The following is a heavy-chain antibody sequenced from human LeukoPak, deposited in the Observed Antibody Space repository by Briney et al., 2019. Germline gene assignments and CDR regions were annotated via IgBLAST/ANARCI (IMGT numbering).Heavy chain of an antibody. J-gene: IGHJ4*02. V-gene: IGHV3-48*02. CDR1: GFTFSSYS. D-gene: IGHD5-12*01. CDR3: ARDNRGYSGYDPLDY. Sequence: GGSLRLSCAASGFTFSSYSLNWVRQAPGKGLEWLSYIGTTVTTIYYADSVKGRFTISRDNAKNSLYLQMDSLRDEDTAVYYCARDNRGYSGYDPLDYWGQGTLVTVSS. CDR2: IGTTVTTI.